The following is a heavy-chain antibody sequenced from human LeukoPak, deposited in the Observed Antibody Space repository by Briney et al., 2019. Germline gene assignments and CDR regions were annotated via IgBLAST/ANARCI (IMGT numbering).Heavy chain of an antibody. J-gene: IGHJ4*02. V-gene: IGHV3-33*01. CDR3: ARSISGSYSGLDY. D-gene: IGHD3-10*01. Sequence: GALRLSCAASGFTFSSYGMHWVRQAPGKGLEWVAVIWYDGSNKYYADSVKSRFTISRDNSKNTLYLQMNSLRAEDTAMHYCARSISGSYSGLDYWGQGTLVTVSS. CDR2: IWYDGSNK. CDR1: GFTFSSYG.